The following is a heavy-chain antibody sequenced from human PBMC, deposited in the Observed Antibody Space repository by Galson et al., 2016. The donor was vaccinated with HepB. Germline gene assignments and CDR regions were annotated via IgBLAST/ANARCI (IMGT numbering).Heavy chain of an antibody. J-gene: IGHJ6*02. V-gene: IGHV4-31*03. CDR2: IYYTGSA. CDR1: GGSIRSDNY. CDR3: ARGVGRGHSYYFGVDV. D-gene: IGHD1-26*01. Sequence: TLSLTCTVSGGSIRSDNYWTWIRQHPVKGLEWIGYIYYTGSADYQPSLKSRVTMSVDTSKSRFSLSLTSVTAADTAVYYCARGVGRGHSYYFGVDVWGQGTTVTVSS.